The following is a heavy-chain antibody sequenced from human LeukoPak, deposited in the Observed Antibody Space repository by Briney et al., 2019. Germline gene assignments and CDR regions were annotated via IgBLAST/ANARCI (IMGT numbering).Heavy chain of an antibody. D-gene: IGHD3-10*01. J-gene: IGHJ4*02. CDR1: GFTFSSYG. CDR3: NSRYYYGSGTSPDDFDY. CDR2: ISYDGSNK. Sequence: GGSLRLSCAASGFTFSSYGMHWVRQAPGKGLEWVAVISYDGSNKYYADSVKGRFTISRDNSKNTLYLQMNSLRAEDTAVYYCNSRYYYGSGTSPDDFDYWGQGTLVTVSS. V-gene: IGHV3-30*03.